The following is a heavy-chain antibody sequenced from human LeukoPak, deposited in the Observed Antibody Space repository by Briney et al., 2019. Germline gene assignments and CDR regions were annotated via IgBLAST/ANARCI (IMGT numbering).Heavy chain of an antibody. CDR3: ARDEAAAAGTAWFDP. J-gene: IGHJ5*02. V-gene: IGHV3-74*01. CDR2: INSGGSST. D-gene: IGHD6-13*01. CDR1: GFTFSSYW. Sequence: GGSLRPSCAASGFTFSSYWMHWVRQAPGKGLVWVSRINSGGSSTSYADSVKGRFTISRDNAKNTLYLQMNSLRAEDTAVYYCARDEAAAAGTAWFDPWGQGTLVTVSS.